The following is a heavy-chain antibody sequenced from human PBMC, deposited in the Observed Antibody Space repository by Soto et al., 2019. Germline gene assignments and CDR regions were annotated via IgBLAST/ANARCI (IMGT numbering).Heavy chain of an antibody. D-gene: IGHD3-3*01. Sequence: SETLSLTCTVSGGSISSGGYYWSWIRQHPGKGLEWIGYIYYSGSTYYNPSLKSRVTISVDTSKNQFSLKLSSVTAADTAVYYCARDHPYYDFWSGPHSYGMDVWGQGTTVTVSS. CDR1: GGSISSGGYY. CDR3: ARDHPYYDFWSGPHSYGMDV. J-gene: IGHJ6*02. CDR2: IYYSGST. V-gene: IGHV4-31*03.